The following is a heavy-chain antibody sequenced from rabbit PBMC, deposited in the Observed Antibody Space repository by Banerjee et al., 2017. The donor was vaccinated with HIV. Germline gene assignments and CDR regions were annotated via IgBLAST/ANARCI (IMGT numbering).Heavy chain of an antibody. CDR2: IYTGSSGST. Sequence: QEQLVESGGGLVKPGGTLTLTCKASGIDFSSYWMCWVRQAPGKGLEWIACIYTGSSGSTYYASWVNGRFTITRSTSLNTVTLQLNSLTAAGTATYFCARATYTYGFTGDTLYGPIPDYYFGLWGPGTLVTVS. V-gene: IGHV1S43*01. CDR3: ARATYTYGFTGDTLYGPIPDYYFGL. J-gene: IGHJ4*01. D-gene: IGHD6-1*01. CDR1: GIDFSSYW.